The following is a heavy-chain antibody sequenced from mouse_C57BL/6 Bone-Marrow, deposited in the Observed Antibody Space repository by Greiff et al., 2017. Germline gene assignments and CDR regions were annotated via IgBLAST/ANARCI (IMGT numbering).Heavy chain of an antibody. CDR2: ISSGGDYI. CDR1: GFTFSSYA. Sequence: EVKLVESGEGLVKPGGSLKLSCAASGFTFSSYAMSWVRQTPDKRLAWVAYISSGGDYIYYADTVKGRFTISRDNARNTLYLQMSCLKSEDTAMYYCTRDSFPWFSYWGQGTLVTVSA. V-gene: IGHV5-9-1*02. D-gene: IGHD1-1*01. J-gene: IGHJ3*01. CDR3: TRDSFPWFSY.